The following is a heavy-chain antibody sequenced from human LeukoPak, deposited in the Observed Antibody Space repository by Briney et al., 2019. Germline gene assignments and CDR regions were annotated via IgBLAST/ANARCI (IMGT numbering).Heavy chain of an antibody. V-gene: IGHV3-21*01. D-gene: IGHD3-9*01. CDR3: ARASSKQLAGYLPDGFDI. J-gene: IGHJ3*02. CDR1: GFTFSSYS. Sequence: RTGGFLRLSCAASGFTFSSYSMNWVRQAPGKGLEWVSSISSSGTYVYYADSVKGRFTISRDNAKNSLSLQMNSLRADDAAVYYCARASSKQLAGYLPDGFDIWGQGTMVTVSS. CDR2: ISSSGTYV.